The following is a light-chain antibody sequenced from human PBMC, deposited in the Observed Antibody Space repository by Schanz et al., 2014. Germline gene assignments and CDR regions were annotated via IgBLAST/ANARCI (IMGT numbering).Light chain of an antibody. J-gene: IGKJ5*01. CDR1: QSISVW. V-gene: IGKV1-5*03. CDR2: KAS. CDR3: QQFHTYPLT. Sequence: DIQMTQSPSTLSASVGDRVTITCRASQSISVWLAWYQQKPGKAPKLLIYKASSLESGVPSRFSGSGSGTEFSLTISSLQPDDFATYYCQQFHTYPLTFGQGTRLDIK.